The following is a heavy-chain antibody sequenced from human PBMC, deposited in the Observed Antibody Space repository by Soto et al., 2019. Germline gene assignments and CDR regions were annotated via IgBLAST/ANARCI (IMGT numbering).Heavy chain of an antibody. D-gene: IGHD4-4*01. CDR2: INHSGST. J-gene: IGHJ4*02. CDR1: GGSFSGYY. V-gene: IGHV4-34*01. CDR3: ARYSNYGSFDY. Sequence: SETLSLTCAVYGGSFSGYYLSWIRQPPGKGLEWIGEINHSGSTNYNPSLKSRVTISVDTSKNQFSLKLSSVTAADTAVYYCARYSNYGSFDYWGQGTLVTVSS.